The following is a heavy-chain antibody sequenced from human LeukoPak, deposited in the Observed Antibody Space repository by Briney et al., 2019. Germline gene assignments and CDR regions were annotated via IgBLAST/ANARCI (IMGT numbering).Heavy chain of an antibody. V-gene: IGHV6-1*01. CDR1: GDSVSSTSAA. J-gene: IGHJ4*02. CDR3: ARGWGGYNYLDY. CDR2: TYYRSKWFY. D-gene: IGHD5-12*01. Sequence: SQTLSLTCAISGDSVSSTSAAWNWSRKSPSRGLAWLGWTYYRSKWFYDYTVSVKSRLTINPDTSKNQFSLQLKSVTPEDTAAYYCARGWGGYNYLDYRGQGALVTVSS.